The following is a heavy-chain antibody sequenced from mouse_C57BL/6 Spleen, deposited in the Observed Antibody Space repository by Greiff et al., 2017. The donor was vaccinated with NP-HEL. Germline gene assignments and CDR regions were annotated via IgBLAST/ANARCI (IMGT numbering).Heavy chain of an antibody. J-gene: IGHJ3*01. CDR1: GFTFSSYG. CDR2: ISRGGSYT. V-gene: IGHV5-6*01. D-gene: IGHD3-2*02. Sequence: EVQLVESGGDLVKPGGSLKLSCAASGFTFSSYGMSWVRQTPDKRLEWVATISRGGSYTYYPDSVKGRFTISRDNAKNTLYLQMSSLKAEDTAMYYGARQWQTAQATAWFAYWGQGTLVTVSA. CDR3: ARQWQTAQATAWFAY.